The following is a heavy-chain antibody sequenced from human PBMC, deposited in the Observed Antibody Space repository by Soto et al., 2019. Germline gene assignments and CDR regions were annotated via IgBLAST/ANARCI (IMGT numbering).Heavy chain of an antibody. Sequence: HVQLVESGGGVVQPGGSLRLSCAASGFIFSTYGMHWVRQAPGKGLEWVAVISYDGSNQYYEDSVKGRFTISRDNSKNTLYLQMNSLRVEDTAVYYCAKSWSGSHGAFDMWGQGTMVTVSA. CDR2: ISYDGSNQ. CDR3: AKSWSGSHGAFDM. CDR1: GFIFSTYG. J-gene: IGHJ3*02. V-gene: IGHV3-30*18. D-gene: IGHD2-8*02.